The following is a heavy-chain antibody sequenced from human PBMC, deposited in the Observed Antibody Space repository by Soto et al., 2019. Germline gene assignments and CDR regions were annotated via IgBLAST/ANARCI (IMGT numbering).Heavy chain of an antibody. V-gene: IGHV3-23*01. D-gene: IGHD6-19*01. CDR1: GFTFRSYA. CDR2: ISGSGGST. Sequence: SLGLSCAASGFTFRSYAMSWVRQAPGKGLEWVSAISGSGGSTYYADSVKGRFTISRDNSKNTLYLQMNSLRAEDTAVYYCAKDEGFRGYSSDPNVGWGASDIWGEGTMVTVSS. J-gene: IGHJ3*02. CDR3: AKDEGFRGYSSDPNVGWGASDI.